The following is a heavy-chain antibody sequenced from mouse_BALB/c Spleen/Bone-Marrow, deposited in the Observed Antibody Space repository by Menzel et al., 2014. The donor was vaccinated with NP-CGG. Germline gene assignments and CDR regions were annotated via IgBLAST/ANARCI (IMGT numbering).Heavy chain of an antibody. CDR3: ARSNSISTATDY. CDR2: IFPGNGST. Sequence: VHLVESGAELVKPGASVKLSCKASGYTFTNYDINWVRQRPEQGLEWIGWIFPGNGSTNYNEKFKGKATLTTDKSSSTAYMQLSRLTSEDSAVYFCARSNSISTATDYWGQGTTLTVSS. D-gene: IGHD1-2*01. CDR1: GYTFTNYD. V-gene: IGHV1-77*01. J-gene: IGHJ2*01.